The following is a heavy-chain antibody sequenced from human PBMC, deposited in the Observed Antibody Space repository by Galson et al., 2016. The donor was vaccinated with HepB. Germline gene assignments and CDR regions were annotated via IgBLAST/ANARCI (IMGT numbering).Heavy chain of an antibody. V-gene: IGHV3-74*01. CDR1: GFTFSSYG. J-gene: IGHJ4*02. Sequence: SLRLSCAASGFTFSSYGMHWVRQAPGKGLVWVSRINRDESSTSYADYVKGRFTISRDNSKNTLYLQMNSLRAEDTAVYYCAKGRYCGGDCSSSDYWGQGTLVTVSP. CDR3: AKGRYCGGDCSSSDY. D-gene: IGHD2-21*02. CDR2: INRDESST.